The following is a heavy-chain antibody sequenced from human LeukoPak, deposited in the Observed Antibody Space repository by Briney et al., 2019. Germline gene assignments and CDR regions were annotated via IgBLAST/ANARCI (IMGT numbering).Heavy chain of an antibody. J-gene: IGHJ6*02. Sequence: GASVKVSCKASGYTFTSYGISWVRQAPGQGLEWMGWISAYNGNTNYAQKLQGRVTMTTDTSTSTAYMELRSLRSDDTAVYYCARAGLGELSSYYYYYGMDVWGQGTTVTVSS. V-gene: IGHV1-18*01. CDR2: ISAYNGNT. D-gene: IGHD3-16*02. CDR3: ARAGLGELSSYYYYYGMDV. CDR1: GYTFTSYG.